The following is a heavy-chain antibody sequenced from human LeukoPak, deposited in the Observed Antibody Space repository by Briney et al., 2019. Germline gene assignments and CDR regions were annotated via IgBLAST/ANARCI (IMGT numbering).Heavy chain of an antibody. V-gene: IGHV5-10-1*01. CDR2: IDPSDSYT. CDR1: GYSFISYW. Sequence: GESLKISCKGSGYSFISYWISWVRQMPGKGLEWMGRIDPSDSYTNYSPSFQGHVTISADKSISTAYLQWSSLKASDTAMYYCARQTGSYDGMDVWGQGTTVTVSS. CDR3: ARQTGSYDGMDV. J-gene: IGHJ6*02.